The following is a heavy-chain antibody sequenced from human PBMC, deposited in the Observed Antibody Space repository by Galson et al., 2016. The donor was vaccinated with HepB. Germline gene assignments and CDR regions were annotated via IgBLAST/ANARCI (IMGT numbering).Heavy chain of an antibody. CDR2: IYPGDSDT. CDR1: GYRFTNYC. V-gene: IGHV5-51*01. CDR3: ARHLYSSGGSGGDDAFDI. Sequence: QSGAEVKKPGESLEVSCKGSGYRFTNYCIGWVRQMPGKGLEWMGIIYPGDSDTRYSPSFQGQVTISAVKSISTAYLQWSSLKASDTAMYYCARHLYSSGGSGGDDAFDIWGQGTMVTVSS. D-gene: IGHD6-19*01. J-gene: IGHJ3*02.